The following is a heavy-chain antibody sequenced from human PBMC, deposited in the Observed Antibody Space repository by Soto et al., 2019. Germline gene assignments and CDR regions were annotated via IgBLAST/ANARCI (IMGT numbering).Heavy chain of an antibody. D-gene: IGHD3-22*01. Sequence: QVQLVQSEAEVKKPGSSVKVSCKASGGSLSNYGISWVRQAPGQGLEWLEAIIPVFGTPNYAQKFQDRVTITADESTTTVYMEVRSLTSEDTAVYYCARGDATKIVVTTYFAMDVWGQGTPVTVSS. V-gene: IGHV1-69*12. CDR2: IIPVFGTP. CDR1: GGSLSNYG. CDR3: ARGDATKIVVTTYFAMDV. J-gene: IGHJ6*02.